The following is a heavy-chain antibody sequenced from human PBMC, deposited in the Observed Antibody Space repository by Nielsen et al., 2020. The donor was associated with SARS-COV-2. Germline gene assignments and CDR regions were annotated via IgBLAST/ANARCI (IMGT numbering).Heavy chain of an antibody. J-gene: IGHJ5*02. CDR2: INTNTGNP. V-gene: IGHV7-4-1*02. D-gene: IGHD6-6*01. Sequence: ASVKVSCKASGYTFTSYGISWVRQAPGQGLEWMGWINTNTGNPTYAQGFTGRFVFSLDTSVSTAYLQISSLNAEDTAVYYCARERLIAARPFDPWGQGTLVTVSS. CDR3: ARERLIAARPFDP. CDR1: GYTFTSYG.